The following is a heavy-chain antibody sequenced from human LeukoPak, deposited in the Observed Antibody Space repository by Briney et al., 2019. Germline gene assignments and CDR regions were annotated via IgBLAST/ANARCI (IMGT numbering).Heavy chain of an antibody. V-gene: IGHV3-74*01. CDR2: INSDGSST. Sequence: GGSLRLSCAASGFTFSSYWMHWVRQAPGKGLVWVSRINSDGSSTGYADSVKGRFTISRDNAKNTLYLQMNSLRAEDTAVYYCARTIFGVVTGFDYWGQGTLVTVSS. D-gene: IGHD3-3*01. CDR3: ARTIFGVVTGFDY. CDR1: GFTFSSYW. J-gene: IGHJ4*02.